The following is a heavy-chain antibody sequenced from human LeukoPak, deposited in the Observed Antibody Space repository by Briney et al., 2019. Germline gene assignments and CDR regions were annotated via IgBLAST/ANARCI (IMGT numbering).Heavy chain of an antibody. CDR3: ARDGIEYSSSSYFDY. V-gene: IGHV3-21*01. D-gene: IGHD6-6*01. CDR1: GFTFSSYS. Sequence: GGSLRLSCVASGFTFSSYSMNWVRQAPGKGLEWVSSISSSSSYIYYADSVKGRFTISRDNAKNSLYLQMNSLRAEDTAVYYCARDGIEYSSSSYFDYWGQGTLVTVSS. CDR2: ISSSSSYI. J-gene: IGHJ4*02.